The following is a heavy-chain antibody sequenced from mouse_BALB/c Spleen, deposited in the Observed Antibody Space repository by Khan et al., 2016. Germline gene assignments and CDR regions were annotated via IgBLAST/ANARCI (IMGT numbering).Heavy chain of an antibody. CDR3: VRHYYGRNEYVNV. Sequence: EVQLVESGGGLVQPKGSLKLSCAASGFTFNIYAMNWVRQASGTGLEWVALFRSKLNNYATYYADSVKDRITISRDESQSMLYLQMTTLQHEEQAMYYCVRHYYGRNEYVNVWGTETPVTISS. CDR1: GFTFNIYA. J-gene: IGHJ1*03. CDR2: FRSKLNNYAT. D-gene: IGHD1-1*01. V-gene: IGHV10-1*02.